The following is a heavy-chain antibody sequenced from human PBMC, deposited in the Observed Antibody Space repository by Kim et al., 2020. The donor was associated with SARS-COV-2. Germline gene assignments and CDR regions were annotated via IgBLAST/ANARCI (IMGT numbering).Heavy chain of an antibody. V-gene: IGHV3-9*01. D-gene: IGHD6-19*01. CDR3: AKDIYSSGWYGFDY. Sequence: ADSVKGRFTISRDNAKNSLYLQMNSLRAEDTALYYCAKDIYSSGWYGFDYWGQGTLVTVSS. J-gene: IGHJ4*02.